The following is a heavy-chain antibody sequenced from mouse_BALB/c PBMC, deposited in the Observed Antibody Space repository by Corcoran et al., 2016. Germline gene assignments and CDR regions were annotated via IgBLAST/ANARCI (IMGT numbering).Heavy chain of an antibody. CDR3: TREPDAMDF. D-gene: IGHD6-1*01. Sequence: QIQLVQSGPELKKPGETVKISCKASGYTFTNYGMNWGKQAPGKGLKWMGWINTYTGEPTYDDDFKGRFAFSLETSASTAFLQLNNLKNEDTATYFCTREPDAMDFWGQGTSVTVSS. CDR2: INTYTGEP. J-gene: IGHJ4*01. V-gene: IGHV9-3-1*01. CDR1: GYTFTNYG.